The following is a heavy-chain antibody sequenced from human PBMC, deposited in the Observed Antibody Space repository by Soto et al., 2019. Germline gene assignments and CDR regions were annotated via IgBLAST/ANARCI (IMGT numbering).Heavy chain of an antibody. Sequence: QVQLVQSGAEVKKPGASVKVSCKASGYTFTGYYMHWVRQAPGQGLEWMGWINPNSGGTNYAQKFQGWVTMTRDTYISTAYMELSRLRSDDTAVYYCARDPGPIGYSSSRGYYYYYYGMDVWGQGTTVTVSS. CDR3: ARDPGPIGYSSSRGYYYYYYGMDV. CDR1: GYTFTGYY. CDR2: INPNSGGT. D-gene: IGHD6-13*01. J-gene: IGHJ6*02. V-gene: IGHV1-2*04.